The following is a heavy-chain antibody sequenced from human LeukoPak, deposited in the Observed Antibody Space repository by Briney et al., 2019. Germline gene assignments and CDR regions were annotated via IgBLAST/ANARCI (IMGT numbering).Heavy chain of an antibody. CDR1: GGSFSGYY. CDR2: INHSGTT. CDR3: ARERAVADYYYYMDV. D-gene: IGHD6-19*01. V-gene: IGHV4-34*01. J-gene: IGHJ6*03. Sequence: SETLSLTCAVYGGSFSGYYWSWIRQSPGKGLGWLGEINHSGTTNYNPSLRGRATIAVDPSKNQFSLRLRSLTAADTAVYYCARERAVADYYYYMDVWGKGTTVIVSS.